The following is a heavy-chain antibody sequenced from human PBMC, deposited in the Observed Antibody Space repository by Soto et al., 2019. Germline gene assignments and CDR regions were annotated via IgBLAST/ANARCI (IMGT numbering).Heavy chain of an antibody. Sequence: QVQLVESGGGVVQPGRSLRLSCAASGFIFSSYGMHWVRLAPGKGLEWVAFISYDGSSKYYADSVKGRFTISRDNSKITLYLQMDSLRAEDTALFYCAKSWSTVTSYYYYGMDVWGQGTTVTVSS. CDR3: AKSWSTVTSYYYYGMDV. CDR2: ISYDGSSK. CDR1: GFIFSSYG. V-gene: IGHV3-30*18. J-gene: IGHJ6*02. D-gene: IGHD4-4*01.